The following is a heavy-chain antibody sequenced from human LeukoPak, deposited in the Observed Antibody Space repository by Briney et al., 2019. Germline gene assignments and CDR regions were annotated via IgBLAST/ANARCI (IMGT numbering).Heavy chain of an antibody. D-gene: IGHD4-11*01. CDR3: ARGLPHGKFDY. CDR1: RGSISSYY. J-gene: IGHJ4*02. CDR2: IYTSGST. V-gene: IGHV4-4*07. Sequence: SETLSLTCTVSRGSISSYYWSWIRQPAGMGLEWIGRIYTSGSTNYNPSLKSRVSMSLDTSKNQFSLKLTSVTAADTAVYYCARGLPHGKFDYWGQGTLVTVSS.